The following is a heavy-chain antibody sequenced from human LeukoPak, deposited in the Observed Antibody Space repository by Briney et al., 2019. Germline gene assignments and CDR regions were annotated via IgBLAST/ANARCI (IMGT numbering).Heavy chain of an antibody. CDR1: GYTFTSYG. D-gene: IGHD3-22*01. CDR2: ISAYNGNT. J-gene: IGHJ4*02. Sequence: ASVKVSCKASGYTFTSYGISWVRQAPGQGLEWMGWISAYNGNTNYAQKLQGRVTMTTDTSTSTAYMELRSLRSDDTAVYYCVRDRVRERYYYDSSGYYAYFDYWGQGTLVTVSS. V-gene: IGHV1-18*01. CDR3: VRDRVRERYYYDSSGYYAYFDY.